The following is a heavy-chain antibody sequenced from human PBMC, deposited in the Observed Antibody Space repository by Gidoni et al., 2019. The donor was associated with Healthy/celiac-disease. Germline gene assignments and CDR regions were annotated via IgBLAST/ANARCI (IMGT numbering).Heavy chain of an antibody. CDR1: GVIFSSYG. D-gene: IGHD6-13*01. V-gene: IGHV3-74*01. CDR2: INSDGSST. J-gene: IGHJ3*02. Sequence: EVQLVESGGGLVQPGGSLGLSCEASGVIFSSYGLHWVRHAPGKGLVWVSRINSDGSSTSYAYSWKGRFTISRDNAKNTLYLQMNSLRAEDTAVYYCARAGYSSSWYSADAFDIWGQGTMVTVSS. CDR3: ARAGYSSSWYSADAFDI.